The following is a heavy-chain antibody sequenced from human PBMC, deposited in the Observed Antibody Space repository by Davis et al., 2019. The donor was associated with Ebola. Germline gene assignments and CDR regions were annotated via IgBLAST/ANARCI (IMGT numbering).Heavy chain of an antibody. Sequence: ASVKVSCKASGYTFTSYGISWVRQAPGQGLEWMGWISAYNGNTNYAQKLQGRVTMTTDTSTSTAYMELRSLRSDDTAVYYCARVSHGSSPRYYYYMDVWGKGTTVTVSS. D-gene: IGHD6-6*01. J-gene: IGHJ6*03. V-gene: IGHV1-18*01. CDR1: GYTFTSYG. CDR3: ARVSHGSSPRYYYYMDV. CDR2: ISAYNGNT.